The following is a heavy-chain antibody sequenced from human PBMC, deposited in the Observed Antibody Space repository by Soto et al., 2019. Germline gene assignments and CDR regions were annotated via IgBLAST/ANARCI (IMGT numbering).Heavy chain of an antibody. D-gene: IGHD1-7*01. CDR1: GGSIRSDY. CDR3: ANSNWNYAY. CDR2: MYYSGGA. V-gene: IGHV4-59*01. Sequence: PSETLSLTCSVSGGSIRSDYWSWIRQPPGKGLELIGYMYYSGGANYSPSLKSRVTISVDTSKNQFSLKLSSVTAADTAVYYCANSNWNYAYWGQGTLVTVSS. J-gene: IGHJ4*02.